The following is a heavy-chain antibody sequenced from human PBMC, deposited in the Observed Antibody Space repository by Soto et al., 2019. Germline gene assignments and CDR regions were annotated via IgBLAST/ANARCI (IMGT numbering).Heavy chain of an antibody. V-gene: IGHV3-30*18. J-gene: IGHJ3*02. Sequence: QVQLVESGGGVVQPGRSLRLSCAASGFTFSSYGMHWVRQAPGKGLEWVAVISYDGSNKYYADSVKGRFTISRDNSKNTLYLQMNSLRAEDTAVYYCAKNSVTTVTTVGDAFDIRGQGTMVTVSS. CDR1: GFTFSSYG. CDR2: ISYDGSNK. D-gene: IGHD4-17*01. CDR3: AKNSVTTVTTVGDAFDI.